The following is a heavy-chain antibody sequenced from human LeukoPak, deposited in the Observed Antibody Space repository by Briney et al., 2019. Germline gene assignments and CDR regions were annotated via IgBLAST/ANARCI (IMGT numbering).Heavy chain of an antibody. Sequence: GGSLRLSCAASGFTFSSYGMHWVRQAPGKGLEWVAFIRYDGSNKYYADSVKGRFTISRDNSKNTLYLQMNSLRAEDTAVYYCAKDRVGARRWYFDYWGQGTLVTVSS. V-gene: IGHV3-30*02. D-gene: IGHD6-6*01. CDR2: IRYDGSNK. J-gene: IGHJ4*02. CDR3: AKDRVGARRWYFDY. CDR1: GFTFSSYG.